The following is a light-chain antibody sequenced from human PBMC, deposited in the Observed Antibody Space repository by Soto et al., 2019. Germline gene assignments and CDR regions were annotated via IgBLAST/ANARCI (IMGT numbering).Light chain of an antibody. J-gene: IGKJ2*01. CDR1: QSISTY. V-gene: IGKV1-39*01. CDR2: ATS. CDR3: QQTYSPLYT. Sequence: DIQMTQSPSSLSASVGDRVTITCRASQSISTYLHWYQQKPGKAPELLIYATSDLQSGVPSRFSGRGSGTGFTLSISSLQPEDYETYFFQQTYSPLYTFGQGTKLDI.